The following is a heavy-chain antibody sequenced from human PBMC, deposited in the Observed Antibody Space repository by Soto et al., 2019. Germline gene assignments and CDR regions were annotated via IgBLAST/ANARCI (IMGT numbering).Heavy chain of an antibody. CDR3: ARDIAARPRPYEYYFDY. CDR2: IIPIFGTA. Sequence: GASVKVSCKASGGTFSSYAISWVRQAPGQGLEWMGGIIPIFGTANYAQKFQGRVTMTADTSTSTAYMELSSLRSEDTAVYYCARDIAARPRPYEYYFDYWGQGTLVTVSS. CDR1: GGTFSSYA. J-gene: IGHJ4*02. V-gene: IGHV1-69*06. D-gene: IGHD6-6*01.